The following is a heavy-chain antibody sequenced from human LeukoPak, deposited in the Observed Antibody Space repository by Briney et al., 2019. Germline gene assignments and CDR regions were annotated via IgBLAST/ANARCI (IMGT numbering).Heavy chain of an antibody. J-gene: IGHJ6*02. CDR2: IYHSGST. D-gene: IGHD6-13*01. CDR3: ARSRIAAAGTGTYYYGMDV. V-gene: IGHV4-4*02. CDR1: GGSISSSNW. Sequence: SETLSLTCAVSGGSISSSNWWSWVRQPPGKGLEWIGEIYHSGSTNYNPSLKSRVTISVDKSKNQFSLKLSSVTAADTAVYYCARSRIAAAGTGTYYYGMDVWGQGTTVTVSS.